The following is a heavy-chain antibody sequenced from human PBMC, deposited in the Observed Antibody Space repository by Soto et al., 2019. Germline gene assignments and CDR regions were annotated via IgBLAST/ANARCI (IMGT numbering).Heavy chain of an antibody. Sequence: EVQLLESGGGLVQPGGSLRLSCAASGFTFSSYAMSWVRQAPGKGLEWVSAISGSGGSTYYADSVKGRFTISRDNSKNTLYLQMNSLRAEDTAVYYCARVLGGSYYYFDYWGQGTLVTVSS. CDR3: ARVLGGSYYYFDY. D-gene: IGHD1-26*01. CDR2: ISGSGGST. CDR1: GFTFSSYA. J-gene: IGHJ4*02. V-gene: IGHV3-23*01.